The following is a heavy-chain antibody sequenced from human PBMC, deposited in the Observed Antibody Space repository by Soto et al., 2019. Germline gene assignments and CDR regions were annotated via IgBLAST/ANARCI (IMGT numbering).Heavy chain of an antibody. J-gene: IGHJ4*02. V-gene: IGHV4-4*07. CDR1: GGSISSNF. Sequence: QVQLQESDPGLVKPSETLSLICTVSGGSISSNFWSWIRQPAGKGLEWIGRIYSSGSTHYNPSLKSRVTMSVDTSKNQFSLKVISVTAADTAVYFCARGPPFDYWGQGTLVTVSS. CDR2: IYSSGST. CDR3: ARGPPFDY.